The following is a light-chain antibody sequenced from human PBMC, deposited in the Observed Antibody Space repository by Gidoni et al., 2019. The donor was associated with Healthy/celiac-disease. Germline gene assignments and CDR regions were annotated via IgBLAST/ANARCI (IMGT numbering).Light chain of an antibody. CDR2: AAS. Sequence: ILMTQSTSSFSASTGDRVTITCRASQGISSYLAWYQQKPGKAPKLLIYAASTLQSGVPSRFSGSGSGTDFTLTISCLQSEDFATYYCQQYYSYPPTFGGXTKVEIK. J-gene: IGKJ4*01. CDR1: QGISSY. CDR3: QQYYSYPPT. V-gene: IGKV1-8*01.